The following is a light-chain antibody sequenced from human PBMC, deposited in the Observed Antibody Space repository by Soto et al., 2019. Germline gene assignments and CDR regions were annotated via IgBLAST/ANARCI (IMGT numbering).Light chain of an antibody. CDR3: QQRSIWPWT. CDR1: QSVSNY. J-gene: IGKJ1*01. V-gene: IGKV3-11*01. CDR2: DAS. Sequence: EIVLTQSPATLSLSPGERATLSCWASQSVSNYFVWYQQKPGQAPRLLIYDASKRVTGIPARFSGSGSGTDFTLTISSLEPEDFAVYYCQQRSIWPWTFGQGTKVDIK.